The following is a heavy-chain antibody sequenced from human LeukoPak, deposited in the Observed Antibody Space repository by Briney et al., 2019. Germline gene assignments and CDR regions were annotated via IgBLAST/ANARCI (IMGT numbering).Heavy chain of an antibody. J-gene: IGHJ6*03. CDR1: GGTFSSYA. D-gene: IGHD2-2*01. CDR3: ATRGHCSSTSCREKDYYYYYMDV. V-gene: IGHV1-69*13. Sequence: GASVKVSCKASGGTFSSYAISWVRQAPGQGLEWMGGIIPIFGTANYAQKFQGRVTITADESTSTAYMELSSLRSEDTAVYYCATRGHCSSTSCREKDYYYYYMDVWGKGTTVTISS. CDR2: IIPIFGTA.